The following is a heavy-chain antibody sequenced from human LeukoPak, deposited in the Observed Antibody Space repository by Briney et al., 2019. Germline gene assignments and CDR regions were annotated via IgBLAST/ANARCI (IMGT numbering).Heavy chain of an antibody. CDR2: ISGSGGST. CDR1: GFAFNSYA. D-gene: IGHD5-18*01. J-gene: IGHJ4*02. CDR3: ARRGYTYASLDY. V-gene: IGHV3-23*01. Sequence: PGGSLRLSCVASGFAFNSYAMSWVRQAPGKGLEWVSAISGSGGSTHYADSVKGRLTISRDNSKNTLYLQMNSLTAVDTAVYFCARRGYTYASLDYWGQGTLVTVSS.